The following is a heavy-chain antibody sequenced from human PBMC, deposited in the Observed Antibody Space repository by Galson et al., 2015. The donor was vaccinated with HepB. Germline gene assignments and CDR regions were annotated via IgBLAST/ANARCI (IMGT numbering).Heavy chain of an antibody. V-gene: IGHV3-30-3*01. CDR2: ISYDGSNK. CDR1: GFTFTYYP. Sequence: SLRLSCAASGFTFTYYPIHWVRRAPGRGLEWVAVISYDGSNKFYADSVKGRFTISRDISKKTVYLQMNSLRVEDTAVYFCARGRQWLANSYYAMDVWGQGTTVTVSS. D-gene: IGHD6-19*01. J-gene: IGHJ6*02. CDR3: ARGRQWLANSYYAMDV.